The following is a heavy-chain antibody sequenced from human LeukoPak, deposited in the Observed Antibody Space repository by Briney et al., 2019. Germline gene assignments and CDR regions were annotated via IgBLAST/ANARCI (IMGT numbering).Heavy chain of an antibody. CDR1: GYKFNAYW. D-gene: IGHD3-22*01. Sequence: GESLKISCKGSGYKFNAYWIAWVRQIPGKGLEWMGINYPDDADTRYSPSFQGQVTISADKSVSIASLQWSSLKASDTAMYYCARPNITSYYDSRGYDAFDVWGQGTMVIVSS. CDR3: ARPNITSYYDSRGYDAFDV. V-gene: IGHV5-51*01. J-gene: IGHJ3*01. CDR2: NYPDDADT.